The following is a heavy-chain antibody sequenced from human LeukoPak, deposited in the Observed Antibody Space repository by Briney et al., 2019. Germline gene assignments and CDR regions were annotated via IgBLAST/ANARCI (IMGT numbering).Heavy chain of an antibody. D-gene: IGHD2/OR15-2a*01. J-gene: IGHJ3*02. CDR1: GFTFSSYW. V-gene: IGHV3-74*01. Sequence: PGGSLRLSCTASGFTFSSYWMHWVRQAPGKGLVWVSRINSDGSSTSYADSVKGRFTISRDNAKNTLYLQMNSLRAEDTAVYYCATSFVIGDAFDIWGQGTMVTVSS. CDR3: ATSFVIGDAFDI. CDR2: INSDGSST.